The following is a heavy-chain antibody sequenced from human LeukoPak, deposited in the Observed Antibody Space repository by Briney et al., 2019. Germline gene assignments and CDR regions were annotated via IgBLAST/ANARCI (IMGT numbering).Heavy chain of an antibody. Sequence: PSQTLSLTCTVSGGSISSGDHYWSWIRQPPGKGLEWIGYIYFSGSTYYNPSLKSRVTISVDTSKNQFSLKLSSVTAADTAVYYCARGSYYYDSSGYNWFDPWGQGTLVTVSS. CDR2: IYFSGST. V-gene: IGHV4-30-4*01. CDR3: ARGSYYYDSSGYNWFDP. J-gene: IGHJ5*02. D-gene: IGHD3-22*01. CDR1: GGSISSGDHY.